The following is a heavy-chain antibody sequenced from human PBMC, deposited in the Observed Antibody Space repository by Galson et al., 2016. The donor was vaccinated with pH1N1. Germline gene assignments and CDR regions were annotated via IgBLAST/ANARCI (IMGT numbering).Heavy chain of an antibody. CDR1: GDSVSSPNCA. D-gene: IGHD3-10*01. V-gene: IGHV6-1*01. J-gene: IGHJ6*02. CDR2: TYSRSKWYN. CDR3: ARDRGSALFHNYGMDV. Sequence: ISGDSVSSPNCAWDWIRQSPSSGLEWLGRTYSRSKWYNDYAVSVQSRITINPDTSKNQLSLHLNSVTPEDTAVYYCARDRGSALFHNYGMDVWGQGTTVIVSS.